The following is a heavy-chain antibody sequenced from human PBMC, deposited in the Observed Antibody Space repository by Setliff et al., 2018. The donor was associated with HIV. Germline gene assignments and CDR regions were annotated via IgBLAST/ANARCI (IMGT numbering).Heavy chain of an antibody. CDR2: IIPIYGTA. J-gene: IGHJ6*03. CDR3: SRLGVAVAGSQTTYSYYYMDV. CDR1: GDIFSRCG. Sequence: SVKVSCKASGDIFSRCGISWVRQAPGQGLEWMGGIIPIYGTANSAQKFQGRLTMTRNTSISTVNMELSSLRAEDTAVYFCSRLGVAVAGSQTTYSYYYMDVWGKGTTVTVSS. V-gene: IGHV1-69*05. D-gene: IGHD6-19*01.